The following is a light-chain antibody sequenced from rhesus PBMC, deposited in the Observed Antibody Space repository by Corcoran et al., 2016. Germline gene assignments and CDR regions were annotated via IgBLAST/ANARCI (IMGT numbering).Light chain of an antibody. CDR3: QVWDTNTYHDV. CDR2: YDT. J-gene: IGLJ6*01. CDR1: NLESKN. Sequence: SNDLTQSPSLSVSPGQTARITCEEDNLESKNVHWYQQRPPQAPLLVIYYDTHRPSGIPDRFSGSKSGNLATLTITGVEAGDEADYYCQVWDTNTYHDVFGSGTKLTVL. V-gene: IGLV3-36*02.